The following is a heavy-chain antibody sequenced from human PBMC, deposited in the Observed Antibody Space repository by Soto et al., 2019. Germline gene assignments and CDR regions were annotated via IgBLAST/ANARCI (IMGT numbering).Heavy chain of an antibody. CDR2: IIPIFGTA. V-gene: IGHV1-69*01. Sequence: QVQLVQSGAEVKKPGSSVKVYCKASGGTFSSYAISWVRQAPGQGLEWMGGIIPIFGTANYAQKFQGRVTITADESTSTAYMELSSLRSEDTAVYYCATSTVGATTFPPHAFDIWGQGTMVTVSS. CDR1: GGTFSSYA. CDR3: ATSTVGATTFPPHAFDI. J-gene: IGHJ3*02. D-gene: IGHD1-26*01.